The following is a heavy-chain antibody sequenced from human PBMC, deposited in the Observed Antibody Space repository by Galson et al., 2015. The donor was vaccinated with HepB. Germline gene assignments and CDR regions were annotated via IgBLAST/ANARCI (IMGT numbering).Heavy chain of an antibody. CDR2: YIPLYGKA. CDR1: GGTFNNHG. V-gene: IGHV1-69*13. D-gene: IGHD3-16*01. Sequence: SVKVSCKASGGTFNNHGINWVRQAPGQGLEWMGKYIPLYGKADYGETFQDRLTITADESTGTAYMELSSLTSEDTAVFFSARDGAGGNWFFDLWGRGTLITVSS. J-gene: IGHJ2*01. CDR3: ARDGAGGNWFFDL.